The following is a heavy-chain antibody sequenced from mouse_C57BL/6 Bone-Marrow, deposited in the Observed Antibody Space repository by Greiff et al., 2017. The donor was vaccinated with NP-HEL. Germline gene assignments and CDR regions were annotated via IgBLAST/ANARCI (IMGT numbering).Heavy chain of an antibody. V-gene: IGHV5-4*01. D-gene: IGHD1-1*01. CDR1: GFTFSSYA. CDR2: ISDGGSYT. CDR3: ARDGPYYYGSSWYFEV. Sequence: EVMLVESGGGLVKPGGSLKLSCAASGFTFSSYAMSWVRQTPEKRLEWVATISDGGSYTYYPDNVKGRFTISRDNAKHNLYLQMSHLKSEDTAMYYCARDGPYYYGSSWYFEVWGTGTTVTVSS. J-gene: IGHJ1*03.